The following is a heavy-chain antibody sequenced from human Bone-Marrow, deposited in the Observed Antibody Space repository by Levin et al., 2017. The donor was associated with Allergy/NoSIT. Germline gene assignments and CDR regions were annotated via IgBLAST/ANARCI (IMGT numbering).Heavy chain of an antibody. CDR2: IKQDGSEK. Sequence: GGSLRLSCAASGFTFSSFWMGWVRQAPGKGLEWVANIKQDGSEKYYVDSVKGRFTISRDNAENSLFLQMNSLRVEDTAVYYCAKPPRTVGAPNWFDPWGQGTLVTVSS. J-gene: IGHJ5*02. CDR3: AKPPRTVGAPNWFDP. D-gene: IGHD1-26*01. V-gene: IGHV3-7*01. CDR1: GFTFSSFW.